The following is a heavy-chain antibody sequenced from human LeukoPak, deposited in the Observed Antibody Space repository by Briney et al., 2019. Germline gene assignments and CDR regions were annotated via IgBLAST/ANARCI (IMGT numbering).Heavy chain of an antibody. CDR3: ARHGSKLVGPSTIYFDK. CDR2: IYGGGRT. D-gene: IGHD2-8*02. V-gene: IGHV4-59*08. CDR1: GGSINNDY. J-gene: IGHJ4*02. Sequence: SETLSLTCTVSGGSINNDYWSWLRQSPGKGLEWLGYIYGGGRTSYNPSLESRVTMSVDTSTNRFSLKLKSMTATDTAVYYCARHGSKLVGPSTIYFDKWGQGILVTVSS.